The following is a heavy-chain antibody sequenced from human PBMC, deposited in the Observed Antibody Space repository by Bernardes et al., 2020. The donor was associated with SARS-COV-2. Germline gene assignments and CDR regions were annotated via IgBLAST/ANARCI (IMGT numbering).Heavy chain of an antibody. CDR3: ATYNKYVTVSSDYHYGMDV. CDR1: GYPLTALA. J-gene: IGHJ6*02. Sequence: ASVKVSCKVSGYPLTALAIHWVRQAPGQGLEWLGGFAPEEGETIYAQKFQARVTMTEATPTDTAYMELSSLRSDDTAVYYCATYNKYVTVSSDYHYGMDVWGQGTTVTVSS. D-gene: IGHD1-1*01. V-gene: IGHV1-24*01. CDR2: FAPEEGET.